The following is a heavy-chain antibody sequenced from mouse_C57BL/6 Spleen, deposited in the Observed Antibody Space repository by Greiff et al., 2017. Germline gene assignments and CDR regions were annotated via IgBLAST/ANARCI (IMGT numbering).Heavy chain of an antibody. V-gene: IGHV5-17*01. Sequence: EVKLVESGGGLVKPGGSLKLSCAASGFTFSDYGMHWVRQAPEKGLEWVAYISSGSSTIYYADTVKGRFTISRDNAKNTLFLQMTSVRSEDTAMYYCASSDYEAMDYWGQGTALTVSS. CDR2: ISSGSSTI. CDR3: ASSDYEAMDY. CDR1: GFTFSDYG. J-gene: IGHJ4*01.